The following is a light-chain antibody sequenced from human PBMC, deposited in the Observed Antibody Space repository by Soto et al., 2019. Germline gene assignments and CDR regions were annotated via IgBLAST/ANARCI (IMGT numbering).Light chain of an antibody. J-gene: IGLJ2*01. V-gene: IGLV2-14*01. CDR2: EVT. CDR1: SSDIGAYKY. CDR3: SAYGSPSV. Sequence: QSALTQPASVSGSPGQSITISCTGTSSDIGAYKYVSWYQQYPGKAPKLLIYEVTNRPSGVSYRFSGSKSVNTASLTISGLQHEDEADYSCSAYGSPSVFGGGTKLTVL.